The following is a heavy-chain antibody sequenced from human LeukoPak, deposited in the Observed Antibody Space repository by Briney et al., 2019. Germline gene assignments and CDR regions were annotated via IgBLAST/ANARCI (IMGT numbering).Heavy chain of an antibody. CDR2: IYYSGST. J-gene: IGHJ4*02. CDR1: GGSISGYY. Sequence: PSETLSLTCTVSGGSISGYYWSWIRQPPGKGLEWIGYIYYSGSTNYNPSLKSRVTISVDTSKNQFSLKLSSVTAADTAVYYCARTVVVAATTRVGFDYWGQGTLVTVSS. V-gene: IGHV4-59*01. D-gene: IGHD2-15*01. CDR3: ARTVVVAATTRVGFDY.